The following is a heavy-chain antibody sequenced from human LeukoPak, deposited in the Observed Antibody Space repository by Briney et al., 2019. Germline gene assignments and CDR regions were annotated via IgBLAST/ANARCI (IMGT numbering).Heavy chain of an antibody. Sequence: SETLSLTCTVSGGSVSSYFCSWIRQPPGKGLEWIGYMYYSGSTNYNPSLKSRVTMTVDTSKNQFSLQLSSVTAADTAVYYCARLDNARGAFDYWGQGTLVTVSS. CDR3: ARLDNARGAFDY. V-gene: IGHV4-59*02. D-gene: IGHD2-2*03. CDR2: MYYSGST. J-gene: IGHJ4*02. CDR1: GGSVSSYF.